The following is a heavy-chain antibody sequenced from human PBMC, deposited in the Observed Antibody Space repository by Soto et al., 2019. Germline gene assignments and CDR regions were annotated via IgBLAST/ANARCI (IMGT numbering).Heavy chain of an antibody. CDR1: GLTFNRYA. V-gene: IGHV3-30-3*01. D-gene: IGHD3-3*01. J-gene: IGHJ4*02. CDR3: ARGDVCCGSWSGLQAY. CDR2: ISYDGTNK. Sequence: QVQLVESGGGVLQPGRSLRLSCAVSGLTFNRYAFHWVRQVPGKGLEWVSLISYDGTNKYYADSVRGRFTISRDKYKNTMYLQMNSVRSEDTAVYYCARGDVCCGSWSGLQAYWGQGTLVTVSS.